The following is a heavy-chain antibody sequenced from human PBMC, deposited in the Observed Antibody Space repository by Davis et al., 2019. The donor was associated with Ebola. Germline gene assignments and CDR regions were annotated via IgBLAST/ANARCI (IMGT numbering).Heavy chain of an antibody. D-gene: IGHD3-16*01. Sequence: PSETLSLTCTFSDGSISSHYWNWIRQPPGKGLEWVGIIYHGGRTHYNPSLKSRVSISADMSKNQFSLNLRSVTAADTAVYYCVRFGRGAYWGQGTLVTVSS. CDR2: IYHGGRT. V-gene: IGHV4-59*11. J-gene: IGHJ4*02. CDR3: VRFGRGAY. CDR1: DGSISSHY.